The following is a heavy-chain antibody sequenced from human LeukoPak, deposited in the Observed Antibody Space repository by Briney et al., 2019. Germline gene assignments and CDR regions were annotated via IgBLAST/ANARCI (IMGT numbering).Heavy chain of an antibody. J-gene: IGHJ4*02. D-gene: IGHD2-21*02. V-gene: IGHV3-21*01. Sequence: GGSLRLSCAASGFTFSSYSMNWVRQAPGKGLEWVSSISSSSSYIYYADSVKGRFTISRDNAKNSLYLQMNSLRAEDTAVYYCASDNSPVTARYFDYWGQGTLVTVSS. CDR2: ISSSSSYI. CDR1: GFTFSSYS. CDR3: ASDNSPVTARYFDY.